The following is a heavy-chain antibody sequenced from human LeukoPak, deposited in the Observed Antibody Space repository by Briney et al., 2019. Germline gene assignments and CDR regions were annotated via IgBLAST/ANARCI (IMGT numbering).Heavy chain of an antibody. Sequence: AGGSLSLSLEPPGLPSVTYTRNWFRRLPGKGLEWVYSIIIISITISNADSVRGRFTISRDNAKNSLYLQMNSLRAEDTAVYYCARARREWLRLRGRRGSRPWGAPRGYYYYYGMDVWGQGTTVTVSS. CDR2: IIIISITI. CDR1: GLPSVTYT. CDR3: ARARREWLRLRGRRGSRPWGAPRGYYYYYGMDV. V-gene: IGHV3-48*01. J-gene: IGHJ6*02. D-gene: IGHD5-12*01.